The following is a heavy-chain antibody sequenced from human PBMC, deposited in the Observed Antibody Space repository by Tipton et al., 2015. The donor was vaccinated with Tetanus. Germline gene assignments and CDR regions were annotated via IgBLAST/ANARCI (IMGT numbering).Heavy chain of an antibody. CDR3: AILPKHWLAPRGAP. J-gene: IGHJ5*02. CDR2: INQRGT. CDR1: GESSSSFY. D-gene: IGHD6-19*01. Sequence: LVKPSETLSLTCAVYGESSSSFYWSWIRQPPGGGLEWIGEINQRGTSYNPSLKTRATISVDSSKTQLFLNLTSVTAADTAVYYCAILPKHWLAPRGAPWGQGILVTVSS. V-gene: IGHV4-34*01.